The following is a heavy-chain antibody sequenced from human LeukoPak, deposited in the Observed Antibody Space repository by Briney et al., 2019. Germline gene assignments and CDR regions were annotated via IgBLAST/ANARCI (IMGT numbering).Heavy chain of an antibody. J-gene: IGHJ5*02. V-gene: IGHV4-34*01. Sequence: PSETLSLTCAVYGGSFSGYYWSGVRQPPGKGLEWIGEINHSGSTNYNPSLKSRVTISVDTSKNQFPLKLSSVTAADTAVYYCACDISSWPNNWFDPWGQGTLVTVSS. CDR2: INHSGST. CDR1: GGSFSGYY. CDR3: ACDISSWPNNWFDP. D-gene: IGHD6-13*01.